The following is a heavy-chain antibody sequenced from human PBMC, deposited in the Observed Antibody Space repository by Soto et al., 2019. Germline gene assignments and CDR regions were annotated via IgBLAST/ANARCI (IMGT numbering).Heavy chain of an antibody. J-gene: IGHJ4*02. Sequence: SVKVSCKASGGTFSSYAISWVRQAPGQGLEWMGGIIPIFGTANYAQKFQGRVTITADESTSTAYMELSSLRSEDTAVYYCAGHTSGALTIFDLWGQGTLVTVSS. CDR1: GGTFSSYA. V-gene: IGHV1-69*13. D-gene: IGHD3-10*01. CDR2: IIPIFGTA. CDR3: AGHTSGALTIFDL.